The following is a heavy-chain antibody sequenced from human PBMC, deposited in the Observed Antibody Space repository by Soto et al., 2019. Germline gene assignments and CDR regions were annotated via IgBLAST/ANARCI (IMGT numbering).Heavy chain of an antibody. CDR1: GFTFDDYA. CDR3: AKDILGSGWTLGTSGVDV. CDR2: ISWNSGSI. Sequence: GGSLRLSCAASGFTFDDYAMHWVRQAPGKGLEWVSGISWNSGSIGYADSVKGRFTISRDNAKNSLYLQMNSLRAEDTALYYCAKDILGSGWTLGTSGVDVWGKGTTVTVSS. D-gene: IGHD6-19*01. V-gene: IGHV3-9*01. J-gene: IGHJ6*04.